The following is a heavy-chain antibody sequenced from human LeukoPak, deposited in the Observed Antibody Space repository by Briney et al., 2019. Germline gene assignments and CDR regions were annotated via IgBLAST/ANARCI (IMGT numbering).Heavy chain of an antibody. Sequence: GGSLRLSCAASGFTFSSYGMHWVRQAPGKGLEWVAVISYDGSNKYYADSVKGRFTISRDNSKNTLYLQMSSLRAEDTAVYYCVNLDYYDSSGRAFDIWGQGTMVTVSS. CDR3: VNLDYYDSSGRAFDI. CDR2: ISYDGSNK. D-gene: IGHD3-22*01. CDR1: GFTFSSYG. V-gene: IGHV3-30*18. J-gene: IGHJ3*02.